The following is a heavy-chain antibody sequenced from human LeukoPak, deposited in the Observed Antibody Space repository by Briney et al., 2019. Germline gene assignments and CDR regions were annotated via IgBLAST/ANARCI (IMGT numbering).Heavy chain of an antibody. CDR1: GYTFTSYD. D-gene: IGHD2-2*02. CDR2: MNPNSGNT. Sequence: ASVKVSCKASGYTFTSYDINWVRQATGRGLEWMGWMNPNSGNTGYAQKFQGRVTMTRDTSTSTVYMELSSLRSEDTAVYYCASDRGCSTASCYIPDAFDIWGQGTMVTVSS. CDR3: ASDRGCSTASCYIPDAFDI. J-gene: IGHJ3*02. V-gene: IGHV1-8*01.